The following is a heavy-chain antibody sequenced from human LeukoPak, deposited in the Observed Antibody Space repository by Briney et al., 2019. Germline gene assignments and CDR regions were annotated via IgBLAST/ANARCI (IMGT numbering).Heavy chain of an antibody. CDR1: GGSISSSSYY. D-gene: IGHD2-2*02. Sequence: SETLSLTCTVSGGSISSSSYYWGWIRQPPGKGLEWIGSIYYSGSTYYNPSLKSRVTISVDTSKNQFSLKLSSVTAADTAVYYCARRRDIVVVPAAILRKGGGGFDPWGQGTLVTVSS. V-gene: IGHV4-39*01. CDR3: ARRRDIVVVPAAILRKGGGGFDP. CDR2: IYYSGST. J-gene: IGHJ5*02.